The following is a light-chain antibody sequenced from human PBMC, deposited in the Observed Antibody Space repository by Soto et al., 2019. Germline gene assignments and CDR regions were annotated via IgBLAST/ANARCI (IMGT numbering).Light chain of an antibody. V-gene: IGKV3-15*01. CDR3: KQYNNWPRT. J-gene: IGKJ1*01. CDR2: GAS. CDR1: QSVSSD. Sequence: EMGFTQSPATLSLSPGERATLSCRASQSVSSDLAWYHQKPGQAPRLLIYGASTRAPGIPGRFSGSGSGTEFTLPISSLQSEDFAVYYCKQYNNWPRTFGQGTKVDIK.